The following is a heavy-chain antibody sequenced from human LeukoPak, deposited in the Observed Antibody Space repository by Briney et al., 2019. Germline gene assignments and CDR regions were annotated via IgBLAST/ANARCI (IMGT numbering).Heavy chain of an antibody. D-gene: IGHD3-10*01. CDR3: AKDNRGFGELLFDY. V-gene: IGHV1-18*01. CDR2: ISAYNGNT. CDR1: GYTFTSYG. J-gene: IGHJ4*02. Sequence: APVTVSCKASGYTFTSYGISWVRQAPGQGLEWMGWISAYNGNTNYAQKLQGRVTMTTDTSTSTAYMELRSLRSDDTAVYYCAKDNRGFGELLFDYWGQGTLVTVSS.